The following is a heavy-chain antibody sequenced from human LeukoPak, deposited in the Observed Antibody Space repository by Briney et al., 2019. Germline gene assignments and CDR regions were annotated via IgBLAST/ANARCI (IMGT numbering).Heavy chain of an antibody. J-gene: IGHJ4*02. D-gene: IGHD6-13*01. CDR3: ARAKMTTAGGVFDY. CDR1: GFTFIIYE. V-gene: IGHV3-48*03. CDR2: ISSNGGTI. Sequence: TGGSLRLSCAASGFTFIIYEMNWVRQAPGKDLEGVSYISSNGGTIYYADSVKGRFTISRDNAKNSLYLKMNSLRAEDTAVYYCARAKMTTAGGVFDYWGQGTLVTVSS.